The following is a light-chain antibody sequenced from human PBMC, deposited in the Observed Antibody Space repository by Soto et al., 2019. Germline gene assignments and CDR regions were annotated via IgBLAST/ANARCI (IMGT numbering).Light chain of an antibody. V-gene: IGKV3-20*01. J-gene: IGKJ1*01. Sequence: IVLTQSPGTLSLSPGGRATLSCRTSQSVSNNYLAWYQQKPGQAPRLLIYGASSRATGIPDRFSGSGSGTDFTLSISRLEPEDFAVYYCQRYSSLWTFGQGTKVDIK. CDR3: QRYSSLWT. CDR1: QSVSNNY. CDR2: GAS.